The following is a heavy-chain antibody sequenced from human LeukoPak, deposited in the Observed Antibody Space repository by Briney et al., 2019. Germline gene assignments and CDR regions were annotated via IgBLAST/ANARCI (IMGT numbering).Heavy chain of an antibody. D-gene: IGHD3-10*01. CDR2: IYYSGST. J-gene: IGHJ4*02. CDR1: GGSVSSGDYY. CDR3: ARDVPYYGSGSYFDY. Sequence: SETLSLTCTVSGGSVSSGDYYWSWIRQPPGKGLEWVGYIYYSGSTYYNPSLKSRVTISVDMSKTQFSLKLSSVTAADTAVYYCARDVPYYGSGSYFDYWGQGTLVTVSS. V-gene: IGHV4-30-4*01.